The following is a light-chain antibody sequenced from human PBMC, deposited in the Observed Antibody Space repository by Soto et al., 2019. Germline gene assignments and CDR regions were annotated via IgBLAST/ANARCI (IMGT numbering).Light chain of an antibody. CDR2: GRS. CDR3: QQHTDWPLT. Sequence: EVVMTQSPATLSVSPGERATLSCRASRSVASNYLAWYQQKPGQAPRLLMYGRSSRATGVPDRFSGSGSGTDFTLTISRLEPEDFAVYYCQQHTDWPLTFGQGTKVDIK. CDR1: RSVASNY. V-gene: IGKV3D-20*02. J-gene: IGKJ1*01.